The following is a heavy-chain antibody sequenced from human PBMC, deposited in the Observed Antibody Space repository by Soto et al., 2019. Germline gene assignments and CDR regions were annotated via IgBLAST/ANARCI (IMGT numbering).Heavy chain of an antibody. V-gene: IGHV3-15*01. D-gene: IGHD2-21*01. CDR1: GLSFTNAW. J-gene: IGHJ4*02. CDR3: TTVLAYFPTCRVC. CDR2: IKSKSDGATT. Sequence: EVQLVESGGGLVKPGGSLRLSCAASGLSFTNAWSWVRQAPGKGLEWVGLIKSKSDGATTDYAAPVKGRFTISRDDSKDTLYLQMNSLKTDDTAVYYCTTVLAYFPTCRVCWGQGTLVTVSS.